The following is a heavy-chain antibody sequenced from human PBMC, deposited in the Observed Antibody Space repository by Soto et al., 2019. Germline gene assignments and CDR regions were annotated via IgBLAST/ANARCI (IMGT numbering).Heavy chain of an antibody. V-gene: IGHV1-69*01. Sequence: QVQLVQSGAEVKKPGSSVKVSCKASGGTFSSYAISWVRQAPGQGLEWMGGIIPIFGTANYAQKFQGRVTITADESTSTADMEMSSLRSEDTAVYYCGGAKGYCGSTTCHPPYSYSGRDVWGKGTTVTVSS. CDR1: GGTFSSYA. CDR3: GGAKGYCGSTTCHPPYSYSGRDV. CDR2: IIPIFGTA. D-gene: IGHD2-2*01. J-gene: IGHJ6*04.